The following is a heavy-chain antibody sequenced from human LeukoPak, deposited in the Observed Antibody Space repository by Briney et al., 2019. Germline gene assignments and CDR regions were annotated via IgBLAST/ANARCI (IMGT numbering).Heavy chain of an antibody. J-gene: IGHJ3*02. CDR3: ARDGSKEGTVLLWFGESSDAFDI. CDR2: IISILGIA. V-gene: IGHV1-69*04. CDR1: GGTFSSYT. Sequence: ASVKVSCKASGGTFSSYTISWVRQAPGQGLEWMGRIISILGIANYAQKFQGRVTITADKSTSTAYMELSSLRSEDTAVYYCARDGSKEGTVLLWFGESSDAFDIWGQGTMVTVSS. D-gene: IGHD3-10*01.